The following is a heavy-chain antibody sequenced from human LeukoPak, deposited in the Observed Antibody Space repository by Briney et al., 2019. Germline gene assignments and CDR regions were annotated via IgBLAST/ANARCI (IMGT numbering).Heavy chain of an antibody. CDR2: INHSGST. CDR1: GGSFSGYY. V-gene: IGHV4-34*01. J-gene: IGHJ3*02. Sequence: PSETLSLTCAVYGGSFSGYYWSWIRQPPGKGLEWIGEINHSGSTNYNPSLKSRVTISVDTSKNQFSLKLNSVTAADTAVYYCARMIDSGYDLEPDAFDIWGQGTMVTVSS. CDR3: ARMIDSGYDLEPDAFDI. D-gene: IGHD5-12*01.